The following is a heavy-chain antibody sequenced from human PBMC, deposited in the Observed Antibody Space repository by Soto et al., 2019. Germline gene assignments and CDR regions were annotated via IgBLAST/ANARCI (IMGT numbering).Heavy chain of an antibody. CDR1: GFAFSSYG. D-gene: IGHD5-18*01. V-gene: IGHV3-30*03. J-gene: IGHJ4*02. Sequence: QAQLVESGGGVVQPGRSLRLSCAASGFAFSSYGMHWVRQAPGTGLEWVAVISYDGSLQHYADSVKGRFTISRDNSKNIVLLQMSSLRAEDTAVYYCVSDRGYGHASVPYSWGQGTLVSFSS. CDR3: VSDRGYGHASVPYS. CDR2: ISYDGSLQ.